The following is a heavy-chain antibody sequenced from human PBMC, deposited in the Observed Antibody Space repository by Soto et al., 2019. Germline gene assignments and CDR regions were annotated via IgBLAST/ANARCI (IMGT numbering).Heavy chain of an antibody. D-gene: IGHD4-17*01. CDR3: ARDPRDYGGNPYYFDY. Sequence: QVQLVQSGAEVQKPGSSVKVSCKASGGTFSSYAISWVRQAPGQGLEWMGGIIPIFGTANYAQKFQGRGTINADETKSTAYMELSSLRSEGTGVYYCARDPRDYGGNPYYFDYWGQGTLVTVSS. V-gene: IGHV1-69*01. CDR1: GGTFSSYA. CDR2: IIPIFGTA. J-gene: IGHJ4*02.